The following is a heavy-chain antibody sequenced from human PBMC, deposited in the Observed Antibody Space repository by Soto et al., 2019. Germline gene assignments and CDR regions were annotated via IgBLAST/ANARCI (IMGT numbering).Heavy chain of an antibody. J-gene: IGHJ5*02. V-gene: IGHV1-69*01. CDR3: ARGEWEFFSAGRDHGFDP. D-gene: IGHD1-26*01. CDR1: GGSFSSFA. Sequence: QVQLVQSGAEVKKPGSSVKVSCKASGGSFSSFAISWVRQAPGQWLEWMGGIIPIYGTVNYAQKFRGRVTITADEFTSTAYMELSRLRSDDTAVYYLARGEWEFFSAGRDHGFDPWGQGTLVTVSS. CDR2: IIPIYGTV.